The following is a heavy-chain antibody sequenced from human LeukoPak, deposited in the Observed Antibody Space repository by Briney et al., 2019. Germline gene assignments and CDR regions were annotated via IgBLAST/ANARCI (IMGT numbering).Heavy chain of an antibody. V-gene: IGHV3-23*01. CDR2: ISYTSGST. CDR1: GFTVSSYY. D-gene: IGHD2-15*01. J-gene: IGHJ4*02. Sequence: GGSLRLSCAASGFTVSSYYMSWVRQAPGKGLEWVSAISYTSGSTYYADSAKGRFTISRDNSKNTLFLQMNSLRAEDTAVYYCAKPGYCSGGTCFFDYWGLGTLVTVSS. CDR3: AKPGYCSGGTCFFDY.